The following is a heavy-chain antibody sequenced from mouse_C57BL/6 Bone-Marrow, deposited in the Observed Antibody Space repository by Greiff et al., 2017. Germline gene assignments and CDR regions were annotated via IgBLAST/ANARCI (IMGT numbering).Heavy chain of an antibody. Sequence: VQLQQPGAELVRPGSSVKLSCKASGYTFTSYWMDWVKQRPGQGLEWIGNIYPSDSETHYNQKFKDKATLTVDKSSSTAYMQLSSLTSEDSAVYCCARGYYSYYFDYWGQGTTLTVSS. CDR2: IYPSDSET. D-gene: IGHD2-3*01. J-gene: IGHJ2*01. V-gene: IGHV1-61*01. CDR3: ARGYYSYYFDY. CDR1: GYTFTSYW.